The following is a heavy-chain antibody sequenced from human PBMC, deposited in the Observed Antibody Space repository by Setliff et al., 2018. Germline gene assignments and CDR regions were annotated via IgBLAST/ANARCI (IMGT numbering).Heavy chain of an antibody. CDR3: ARHKSNGSGSYPSLYMDV. J-gene: IGHJ6*03. CDR2: IYYSGST. CDR1: GGSISSGNYY. Sequence: PSETLSLTCRVSGGSISSGNYYWGLIRQPPGKGLERVATIYYSGSTYYNPSLKSRLIISVDAPDNQFSVKLSSVTAADTAVYYCARHKSNGSGSYPSLYMDVWGKGIMVTVSS. V-gene: IGHV4-39*01. D-gene: IGHD3-10*01.